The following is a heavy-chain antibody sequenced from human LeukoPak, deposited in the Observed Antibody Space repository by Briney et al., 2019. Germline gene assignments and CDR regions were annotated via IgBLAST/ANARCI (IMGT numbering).Heavy chain of an antibody. D-gene: IGHD2-21*02. CDR2: ISTTEVPA. Sequence: GGSLRLSCSASGFSFSSYAMHWVRQAPGKGLEHVSGISTTEVPAHYADSVKGRFTISRDNSKNTLFLQMSSLRAEDTAVYYCVKALGDSLYYGMDVWGQRTTVIVSS. J-gene: IGHJ6*02. V-gene: IGHV3-64D*09. CDR1: GFSFSSYA. CDR3: VKALGDSLYYGMDV.